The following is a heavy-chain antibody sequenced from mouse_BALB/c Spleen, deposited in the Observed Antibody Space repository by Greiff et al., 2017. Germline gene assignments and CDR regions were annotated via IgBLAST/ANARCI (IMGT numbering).Heavy chain of an antibody. CDR2: INPSNGGT. CDR1: GYTFTSYY. CDR3: TRSGGSAMDY. J-gene: IGHJ4*01. V-gene: IGHV1S81*02. D-gene: IGHD3-1*01. Sequence: QVHVKQSGAELVKPGASVKLSCKASGYTFTSYYMYWVKQRPGQGLEWIGEINPSNGGTNFNEKFKSKATLTVDKSSSTAYMQLSSLTSEDSAVYYCTRSGGSAMDYWGQGTSVTVSS.